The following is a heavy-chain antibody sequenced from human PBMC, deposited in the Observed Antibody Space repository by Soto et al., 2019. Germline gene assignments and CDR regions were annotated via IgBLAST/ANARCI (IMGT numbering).Heavy chain of an antibody. CDR3: AKDFYPTSGPIDS. D-gene: IGHD6-19*01. Sequence: GGSLRLSCIASGVTFGDYAMHWVRQAPGKGLEWVSGITWNSGNIHYADSVRGRFTISRDNAKNSLYLQMNSLRPEDAALYYCAKDFYPTSGPIDSWGQGTLVTVSS. V-gene: IGHV3-9*01. J-gene: IGHJ4*02. CDR1: GVTFGDYA. CDR2: ITWNSGNI.